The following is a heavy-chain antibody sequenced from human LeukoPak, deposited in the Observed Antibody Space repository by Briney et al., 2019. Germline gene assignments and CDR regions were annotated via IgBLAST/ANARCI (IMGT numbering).Heavy chain of an antibody. J-gene: IGHJ4*02. Sequence: SGTLSLTCAVSGVSISSNLWWTWVRQPPGKGLEWIAEIHHSGSTNYNPSLKSRVTISVDKSKNQFSLKLSSVTAADTAVYYCAREEPGSYHFDYWGQGTLVTVSS. D-gene: IGHD1-26*01. CDR2: IHHSGST. CDR3: AREEPGSYHFDY. V-gene: IGHV4-4*02. CDR1: GVSISSNLW.